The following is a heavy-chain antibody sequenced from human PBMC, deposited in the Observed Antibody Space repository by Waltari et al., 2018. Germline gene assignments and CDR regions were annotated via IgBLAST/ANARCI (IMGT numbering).Heavy chain of an antibody. CDR3: ARVYYDSSGYAYFDY. CDR1: GFTFSSYS. CDR2: ISSSSSTI. V-gene: IGHV3-48*01. J-gene: IGHJ4*02. Sequence: EVQLVESGGGLVQPGGSLRLSCAASGFTFSSYSMNWVRQAPGKGLEWVSYISSSSSTIYYADSVKGRVTISRDNAKNSLYLQMNSLRAEDTAVYYCARVYYDSSGYAYFDYWGQGTLVTVSS. D-gene: IGHD3-22*01.